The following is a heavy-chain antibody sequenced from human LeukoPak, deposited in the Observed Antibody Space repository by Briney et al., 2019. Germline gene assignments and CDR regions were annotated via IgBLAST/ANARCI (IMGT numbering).Heavy chain of an antibody. CDR3: ARVSSSWPNWFDP. CDR2: ISYDGSNK. Sequence: GGSLRLSCAASGFTFSNSAMHWVRQAPGKGLEWVAVISYDGSNKYYADSVKGRFTISRDNSKNTLYLQMNSLRAEDTAVYYCARVSSSWPNWFDPWGQGTLVTVSS. J-gene: IGHJ5*02. V-gene: IGHV3-30*14. CDR1: GFTFSNSA. D-gene: IGHD6-13*01.